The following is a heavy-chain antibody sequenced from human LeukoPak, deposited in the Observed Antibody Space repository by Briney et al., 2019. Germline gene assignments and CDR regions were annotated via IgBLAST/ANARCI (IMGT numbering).Heavy chain of an antibody. CDR2: INPNSGGT. V-gene: IGHV1-2*02. CDR1: GYTFTGYY. D-gene: IGHD4-17*01. Sequence: ASVKVSCKASGYTFTGYYMHWVRQAPGQGLEWMGWINPNSGGTNYALKFQGRVTMTRDASISTAYMELSRLRSDDTAVYYCARDEYDGDQRRGYYYYYYYMDVWGKGTTVTVSS. J-gene: IGHJ6*03. CDR3: ARDEYDGDQRRGYYYYYYYMDV.